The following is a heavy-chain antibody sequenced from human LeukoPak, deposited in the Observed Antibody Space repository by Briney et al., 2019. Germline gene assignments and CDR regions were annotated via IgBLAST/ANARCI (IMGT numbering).Heavy chain of an antibody. CDR2: IKGDGSLT. J-gene: IGHJ4*02. Sequence: PGGSLRLSCAASGFTFSSYWMHWVRQAPGKGLVWVSRIKGDGSLTDYADSVRGRFTISRDNAKNTLYLQMNSLRAEDTAVYFCARDPGDYWGQGTLVTVSS. CDR3: ARDPGDY. V-gene: IGHV3-74*01. CDR1: GFTFSSYW.